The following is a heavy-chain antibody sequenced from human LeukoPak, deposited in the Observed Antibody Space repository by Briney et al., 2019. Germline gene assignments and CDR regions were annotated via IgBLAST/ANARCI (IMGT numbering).Heavy chain of an antibody. D-gene: IGHD3-3*01. J-gene: IGHJ4*02. V-gene: IGHV1-18*01. CDR3: ASGRTIFGVVIMPLDY. CDR1: GYTFTGYG. Sequence: ASVKVSCKASGYTFTGYGISWVRQAPGQGLEWMGWISAYNGNTNYAQKLQGRVTMTTDTSASTAYMELRSLRSDDTAVYYCASGRTIFGVVIMPLDYWGQGTLVTVSS. CDR2: ISAYNGNT.